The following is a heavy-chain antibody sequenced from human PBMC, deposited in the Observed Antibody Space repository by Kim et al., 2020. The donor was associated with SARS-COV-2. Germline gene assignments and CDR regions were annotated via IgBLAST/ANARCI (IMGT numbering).Heavy chain of an antibody. CDR3: ARLQYYDFWTLPKVFD. CDR2: VNYRGTD. V-gene: IGHV4-39*01. D-gene: IGHD3-3*01. Sequence: SETLSLTCTVSGGPISTTSSYWGWIRQPPGKGLEWIGNVNYRGTDYYSPSLRNRVTISVDTSKGQFSLKLRSGSAADTAVYYCARLQYYDFWTLPKVFD. J-gene: IGHJ4*01. CDR1: GGPISTTSSY.